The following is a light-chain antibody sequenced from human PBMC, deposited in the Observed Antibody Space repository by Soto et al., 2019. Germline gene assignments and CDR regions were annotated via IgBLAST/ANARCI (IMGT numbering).Light chain of an antibody. Sequence: DLQMTQSPSSLSASVGDSVIITCRASQSISTNLNWYQQKPGRAPNLLIYTASSLQYGVPSRFSGSGSGTDFTLTISSLQPEDFATYYCQETHSTPPRTFGQGTRVEVK. CDR1: QSISTN. J-gene: IGKJ1*01. CDR2: TAS. V-gene: IGKV1-39*01. CDR3: QETHSTPPRT.